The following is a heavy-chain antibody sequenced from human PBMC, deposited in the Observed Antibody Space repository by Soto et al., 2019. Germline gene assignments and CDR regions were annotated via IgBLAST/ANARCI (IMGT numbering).Heavy chain of an antibody. Sequence: PGGSLRLSCAASGFTFTSYAMGWVRQAPGKGLECVSVVSRGGSTHYADSVTGRFIVSRDNSKNTVSLQMNSLRTDDTAVYYCAKRRGAGGHFDYGGQGALVTVSS. CDR1: GFTFTSYA. V-gene: IGHV3-23*01. CDR3: AKRRGAGGHFDY. D-gene: IGHD2-15*01. CDR2: VSRGGST. J-gene: IGHJ4*02.